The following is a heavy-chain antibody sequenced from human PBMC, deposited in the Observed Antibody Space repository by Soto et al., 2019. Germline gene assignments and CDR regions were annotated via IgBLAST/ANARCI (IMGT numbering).Heavy chain of an antibody. J-gene: IGHJ4*02. CDR3: ARLWSGWYKGYYFDY. CDR1: GGSISSSSYY. Sequence: QLQLQASGPGLVKPSETLSLTCTVSGGSISSSSYYWGWIRQPPGKGLEWIGSIYYSGSTYYNPSLKSRVTISVDTSKNQFSLKLSSVTAADTAVYYCARLWSGWYKGYYFDYWGQGTLVTVSS. V-gene: IGHV4-39*01. CDR2: IYYSGST. D-gene: IGHD6-19*01.